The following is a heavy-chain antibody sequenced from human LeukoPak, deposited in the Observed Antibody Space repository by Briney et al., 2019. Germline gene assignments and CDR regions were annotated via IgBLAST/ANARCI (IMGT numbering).Heavy chain of an antibody. CDR2: ISAYNGNT. CDR1: GYTFTSYG. V-gene: IGHV1-18*01. J-gene: IGHJ6*02. CDR3: AGDRYCTNGVCPVYYYYGMDV. D-gene: IGHD2-8*01. Sequence: ASVKVSCKASGYTFTSYGISWVRQAPGQGLEWMGWISAYNGNTNYAQKLQGRVTMTTDTSTSTAYMELRSLRSDDTAVYYCAGDRYCTNGVCPVYYYYGMDVWGQGTTVTVSS.